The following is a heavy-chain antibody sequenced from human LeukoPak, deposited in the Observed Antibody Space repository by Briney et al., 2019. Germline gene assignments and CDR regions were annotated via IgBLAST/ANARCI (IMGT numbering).Heavy chain of an antibody. V-gene: IGHV3-7*03. Sequence: GGSLRLSCAASGFGFSNFWMSWVRQAPGKGPERVANIKEDGSLKNYVDSVEGRFTVSRDNAKNTLYLQMNSLRAEDTAVYYCTRDPRRLDYWGQGTLVTVSS. CDR1: GFGFSNFW. J-gene: IGHJ4*02. CDR3: TRDPRRLDY. CDR2: IKEDGSLK.